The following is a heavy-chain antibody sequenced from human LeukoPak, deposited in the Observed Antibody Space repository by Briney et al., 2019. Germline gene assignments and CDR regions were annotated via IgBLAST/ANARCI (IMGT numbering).Heavy chain of an antibody. V-gene: IGHV3-23*01. D-gene: IGHD5-12*01. Sequence: PGGSLRLSFAASGFTFSSYAMSWVRQAPGKGLEGVSAISGRGGSTYYADSVKGRFTISRDNSKNTLYLQMNSLRAEDTAVYYCAKLGRGPESAFDIWGQGTMVTVSS. J-gene: IGHJ3*02. CDR3: AKLGRGPESAFDI. CDR1: GFTFSSYA. CDR2: ISGRGGST.